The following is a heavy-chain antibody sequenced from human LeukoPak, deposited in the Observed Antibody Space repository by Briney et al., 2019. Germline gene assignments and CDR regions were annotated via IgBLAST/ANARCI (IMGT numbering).Heavy chain of an antibody. CDR2: ISAYNGNA. D-gene: IGHD3-3*01. Sequence: GASVKVSCKASGYTFTTYAISWVRQAPGQGLEWMGWISAYNGNANYAQKLQGRVTMTTDTSTSTAYMELRSLRSDDTAVYYCAREFRTYYDFWSGYHIFDFRGQGTLVTVSS. V-gene: IGHV1-18*01. J-gene: IGHJ4*02. CDR3: AREFRTYYDFWSGYHIFDF. CDR1: GYTFTTYA.